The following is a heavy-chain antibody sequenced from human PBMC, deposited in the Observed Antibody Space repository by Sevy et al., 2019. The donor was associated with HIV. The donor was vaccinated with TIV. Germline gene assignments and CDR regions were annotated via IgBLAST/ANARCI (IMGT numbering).Heavy chain of an antibody. V-gene: IGHV1-18*01. D-gene: IGHD3-10*01. CDR3: ARDLPPLDYYGSGSYYTSDY. CDR2: ISTYNDDT. J-gene: IGHJ4*02. Sequence: ASVKVSCKASGYTFTSHGISWVRQAPGQGLEWVGWISTYNDDTKYAQKVQGRVTMTTDTSTTTVFMELRSLRSDDTVIYYCARDLPPLDYYGSGSYYTSDYWGQGTLVTVSS. CDR1: GYTFTSHG.